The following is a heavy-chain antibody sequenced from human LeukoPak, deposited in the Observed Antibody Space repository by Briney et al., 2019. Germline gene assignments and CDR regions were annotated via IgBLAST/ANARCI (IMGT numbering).Heavy chain of an antibody. CDR1: GGTFSSYA. CDR2: IIPILGIA. Sequence: SVKVSCKASGGTFSSYAISWVRQAPGQGLEWMGRIIPILGIANYAQKFQGRVTITADKSTSTAYMELSSLRSEDTAVYYCAREFAPHGDYRYYFDYWGQGTLVTVSS. V-gene: IGHV1-69*04. CDR3: AREFAPHGDYRYYFDY. J-gene: IGHJ4*02. D-gene: IGHD4-17*01.